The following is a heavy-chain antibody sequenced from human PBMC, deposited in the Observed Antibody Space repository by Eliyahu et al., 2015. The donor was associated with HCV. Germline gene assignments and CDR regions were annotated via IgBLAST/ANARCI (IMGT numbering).Heavy chain of an antibody. CDR1: GFXFDDYA. CDR2: ISWNSGSI. D-gene: IGHD4-17*01. Sequence: EVQLVESGGGLVQPGRSXRLSCAASGFXFDDYAXXWXRQAPGKGLGWVSGISWNSGSIGYADSVKGRFTISRDNAKNSLYLQMNSLRAEDTALYYCAKDGGPSDYGDYGEPYGMDVWGQGTTVTVSS. CDR3: AKDGGPSDYGDYGEPYGMDV. V-gene: IGHV3-9*01. J-gene: IGHJ6*02.